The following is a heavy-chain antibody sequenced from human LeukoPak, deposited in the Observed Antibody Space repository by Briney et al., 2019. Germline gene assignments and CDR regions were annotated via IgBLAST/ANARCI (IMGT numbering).Heavy chain of an antibody. CDR2: INPSGGGT. CDR3: ARSSYSGSYLFFY. D-gene: IGHD1-26*01. Sequence: GASVKVSCKASGYTFTGYYMHWVRQAPGQGLEWMGWINPSGGGTNYAQKFQGRVTMTRDTSISTAYMELNSLRSDDTAVYYCARSSYSGSYLFFYWGQGTLVTVSS. J-gene: IGHJ4*02. V-gene: IGHV1-2*02. CDR1: GYTFTGYY.